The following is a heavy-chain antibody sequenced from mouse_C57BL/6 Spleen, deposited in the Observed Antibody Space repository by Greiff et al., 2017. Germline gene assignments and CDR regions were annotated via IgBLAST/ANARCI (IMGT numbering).Heavy chain of an antibody. J-gene: IGHJ3*01. D-gene: IGHD1-1*01. V-gene: IGHV1-69*01. Sequence: QVQLQQPGAELVMPGASVKLSCKASGYTFTSYWMHWVKQRPGQGLAWIGEIDPSDSYPNYNQKFKGKSTLTVDKSSSTAYMQLSSLTSEDSAVYYCANYYGSSYGFAYWGQGTLVTVSA. CDR2: IDPSDSYP. CDR1: GYTFTSYW. CDR3: ANYYGSSYGFAY.